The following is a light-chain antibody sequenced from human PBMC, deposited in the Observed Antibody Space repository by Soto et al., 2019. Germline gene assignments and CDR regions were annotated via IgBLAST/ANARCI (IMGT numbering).Light chain of an antibody. V-gene: IGKV3-15*01. CDR1: QRVSSK. Sequence: EIVMTQSPVTLSVSPGERATLSCRASQRVSSKLAWYQQKPGQAPRLLIYGASTRATGIPARFSGSGSGTDFTLSISSLQSGDFAVYYCQQYNNWPQTFGQGTKLEIK. CDR3: QQYNNWPQT. CDR2: GAS. J-gene: IGKJ2*01.